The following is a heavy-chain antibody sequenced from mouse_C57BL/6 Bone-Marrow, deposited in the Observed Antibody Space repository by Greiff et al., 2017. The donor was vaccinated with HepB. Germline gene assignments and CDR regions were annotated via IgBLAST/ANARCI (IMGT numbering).Heavy chain of an antibody. J-gene: IGHJ1*03. CDR2: ISSGGDYI. CDR1: GFTFSSYA. D-gene: IGHD1-1*01. Sequence: EVQWVESGEGLVKPGGSLKLSCAASGFTFSSYAMSWVRQTPEKRLEWVAYISSGGDYIYYADTVKGRFTISRDNARNTLYLQMSSLKSEDTAMYYCTRDLDYYTYFDVWGTGTTVTVSS. CDR3: TRDLDYYTYFDV. V-gene: IGHV5-9-1*02.